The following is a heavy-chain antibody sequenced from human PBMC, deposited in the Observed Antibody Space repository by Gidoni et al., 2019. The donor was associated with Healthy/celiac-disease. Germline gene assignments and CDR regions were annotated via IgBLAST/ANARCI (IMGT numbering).Heavy chain of an antibody. V-gene: IGHV4-59*01. Sequence: QVQLQESGPGLVKPSATLSLTCTVSGGSISSYYWSWIRQPPGKGLEWIGYIYYSGSTNYNPSLKSRVTISVDTSKNQFSLKLSSVTAADTAVYYCARALPYYYDSSGYSPQFDYWGQGTLVTVSS. J-gene: IGHJ4*02. CDR3: ARALPYYYDSSGYSPQFDY. CDR2: IYYSGST. CDR1: GGSISSYY. D-gene: IGHD3-22*01.